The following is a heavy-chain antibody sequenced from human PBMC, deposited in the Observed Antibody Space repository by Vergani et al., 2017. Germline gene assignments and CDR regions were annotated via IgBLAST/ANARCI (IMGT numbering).Heavy chain of an antibody. Sequence: EVALVQSGPEMRKPGESVKISCKGSEYSFGNYWIGWVRQMPGKGREWMGIIYPADSDTRYSPSFQGQVTISADKSISTAFLQWDSLKASDTALYYCARHTTYTDSWGQGTLVTVSS. CDR2: IYPADSDT. CDR3: ARHTTYTDS. J-gene: IGHJ4*02. CDR1: EYSFGNYW. D-gene: IGHD1-1*01. V-gene: IGHV5-51*01.